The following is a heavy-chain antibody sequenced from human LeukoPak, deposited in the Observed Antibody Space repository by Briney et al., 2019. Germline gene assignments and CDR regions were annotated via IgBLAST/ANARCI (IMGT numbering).Heavy chain of an antibody. CDR2: IYYSGST. CDR3: ARHGTAARYFDY. D-gene: IGHD6-6*01. Sequence: SETLSLTCTVSGGPISSYYWSWIRQPPGKGLEWIGYIYYSGSTNYNPSLKSRVTISVDTSKNQFSLKLSSVTAADTAVYYCARHGTAARYFDYWGQGTLVTVSS. V-gene: IGHV4-59*08. J-gene: IGHJ4*02. CDR1: GGPISSYY.